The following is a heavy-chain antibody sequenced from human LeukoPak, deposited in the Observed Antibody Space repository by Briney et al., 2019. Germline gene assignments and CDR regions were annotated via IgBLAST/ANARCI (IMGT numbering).Heavy chain of an antibody. CDR2: INSDGSST. CDR3: ARGPSWLRYSTSYGMDV. CDR1: GFTFSSYW. V-gene: IGHV3-74*01. J-gene: IGHJ6*02. D-gene: IGHD3-9*01. Sequence: PGGSLRLSCAASGFTFSSYWMHWVRQAPGKGLVWVSRINSDGSSTSYADSVKGRFTISRDNAKNTLYLQMDSLRAEDTAVYYCARGPSWLRYSTSYGMDVWAKGPRSPSP.